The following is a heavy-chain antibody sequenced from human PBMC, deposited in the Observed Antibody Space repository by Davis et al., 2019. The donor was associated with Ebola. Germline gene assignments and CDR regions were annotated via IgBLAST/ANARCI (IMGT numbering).Heavy chain of an antibody. CDR2: IWYDGSNK. J-gene: IGHJ6*02. V-gene: IGHV3-33*03. CDR3: AKDRSITIFGVVIMSSGMDV. D-gene: IGHD3-3*01. CDR1: GFTFSSYG. Sequence: GGSLRLSCAASGFTFSSYGMHWVRQAPGKGLEWVAVIWYDGSNKYYADSVKGRFTISRDNSKNSLYLQMNSLRTEDTALYYCAKDRSITIFGVVIMSSGMDVWGQGTTVTVSS.